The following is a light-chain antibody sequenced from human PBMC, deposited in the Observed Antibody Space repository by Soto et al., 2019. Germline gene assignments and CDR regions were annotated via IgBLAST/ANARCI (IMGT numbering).Light chain of an antibody. CDR1: QSISDT. Sequence: EIVMTQSPATLSVSPGGGATLSCRASQSISDTLAWYQQKPGQAPRLLIYSASRGATGFPARFSGSGSGTDFTLTISSLQSEDFAVYYCQQYCSSPLTFGQGTKV. CDR2: SAS. CDR3: QQYCSSPLT. J-gene: IGKJ1*01. V-gene: IGKV3-15*01.